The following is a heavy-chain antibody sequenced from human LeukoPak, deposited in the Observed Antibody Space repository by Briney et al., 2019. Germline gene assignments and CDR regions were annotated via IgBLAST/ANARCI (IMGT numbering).Heavy chain of an antibody. V-gene: IGHV3-66*01. D-gene: IGHD3-10*01. Sequence: GGSQRLSCAASGFTVSSNYMSWVRQAPGKGLEWVSVIYSGGSTYYADSVKGRFTISRDNSKNTLYLQMNSLRAEDTAVYYCARDHVVVRGVIPNYYYYGMDVWGQGTTVTVSS. CDR2: IYSGGST. CDR3: ARDHVVVRGVIPNYYYYGMDV. CDR1: GFTVSSNY. J-gene: IGHJ6*02.